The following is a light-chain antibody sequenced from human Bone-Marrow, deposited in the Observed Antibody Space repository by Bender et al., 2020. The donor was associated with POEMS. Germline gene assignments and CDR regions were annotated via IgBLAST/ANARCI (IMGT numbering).Light chain of an antibody. J-gene: IGLJ2*01. CDR3: CSYPGSTYVV. V-gene: IGLV2-18*02. CDR2: QDI. Sequence: QSALTQPPSVSGSPGQSVTISCSGASSDVSFYTRVSWYQQPPGTAPKLIIYQDIRRPSSVSGRFSASKSGNTASLTVSGLQAEDEADYYCCSYPGSTYVVFGGGTKLTVL. CDR1: SSDVSFYTR.